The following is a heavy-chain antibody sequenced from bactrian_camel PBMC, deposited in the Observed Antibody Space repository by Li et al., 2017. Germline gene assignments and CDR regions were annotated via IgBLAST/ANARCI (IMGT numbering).Heavy chain of an antibody. Sequence: VQLVESGGGLVQPGGSLRLSCSASGFIFSSCGMGWFRQAPGKALEWVSTTSKGGHNIYYTESVRGRFTISRDNAKNTLYLQLNSLKTEDTAMYYCAKHGGWYGLWKWEYDYWGQGTQVTVS. CDR2: TSKGGHNI. CDR1: GFIFSSCG. V-gene: IGHV3S1*01. J-gene: IGHJ4*01. D-gene: IGHD6*01. CDR3: AKHGGWYGLWKWEYDY.